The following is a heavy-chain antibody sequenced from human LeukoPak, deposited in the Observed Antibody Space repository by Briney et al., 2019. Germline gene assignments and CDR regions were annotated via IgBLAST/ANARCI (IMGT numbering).Heavy chain of an antibody. J-gene: IGHJ4*02. CDR3: ARGQAYYDFWSGHSSPDY. V-gene: IGHV4-34*01. D-gene: IGHD3-3*01. CDR1: GGSFSGYY. Sequence: PSETLSLTCAVYGGSFSGYYWSWIRQPPGKGLEWIGEINHSGSTNYNPSLKSRVTISVDTSKNQFSLKLSSVTVADTAVYYCARGQAYYDFWSGHSSPDYWGQGTLVTVSS. CDR2: INHSGST.